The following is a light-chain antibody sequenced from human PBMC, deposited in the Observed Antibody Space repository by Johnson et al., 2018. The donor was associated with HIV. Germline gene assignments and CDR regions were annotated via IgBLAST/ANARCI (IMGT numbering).Light chain of an antibody. J-gene: IGLJ1*01. V-gene: IGLV1-51*01. Sequence: QSVLTQPPSVSAAPGQKVTISCSGSSSNIGNNYVSWYRQLPGTAPKLLIYDNNKRPSGIPDRFSGSKSGTSATLGITGLQTGDEADYYCGTWDSSLGASYVFGTGTKVTVL. CDR3: GTWDSSLGASYV. CDR1: SSNIGNNY. CDR2: DNN.